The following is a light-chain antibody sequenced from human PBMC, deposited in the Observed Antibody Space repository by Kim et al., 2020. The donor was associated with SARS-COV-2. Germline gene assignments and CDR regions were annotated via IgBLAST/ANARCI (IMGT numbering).Light chain of an antibody. CDR2: DNA. Sequence: QSVLTQPPSVSAAPAQKVTISCSGTSSNIGNNFVSWYQQLPGTAPKLLIYDNAKRPSGIPDRFSGSKSGTSATLGITGLQTGDEADYFCGTWDNSLSAWVFGGGTQLTVL. CDR3: GTWDNSLSAWV. V-gene: IGLV1-51*01. J-gene: IGLJ3*02. CDR1: SSNIGNNF.